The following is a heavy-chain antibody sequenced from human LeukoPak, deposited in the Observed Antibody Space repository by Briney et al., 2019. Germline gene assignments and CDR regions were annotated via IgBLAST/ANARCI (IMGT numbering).Heavy chain of an antibody. CDR3: ARARLYGSYYYYYGMDV. V-gene: IGHV4-59*01. J-gene: IGHJ6*02. CDR1: GGSISSYY. D-gene: IGHD2-8*01. CDR2: IYYSGST. Sequence: SETLSLTCTVSGGSISSYYWSWIRQPPGKGLEWIGYIYYSGSTNYNPSLKSRVTISVDTSKNQCSLKLSSVTAADTAVYYCARARLYGSYYYYYGMDVWGQGTTVTVSS.